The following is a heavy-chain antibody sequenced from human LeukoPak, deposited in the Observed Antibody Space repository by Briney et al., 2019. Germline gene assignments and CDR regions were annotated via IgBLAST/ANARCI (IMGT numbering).Heavy chain of an antibody. CDR3: AKSDGYNFDY. Sequence: GRPLRLSCAASGFTFSSYGMHWVRQAPGKGLEWVAVISYDGSNKYYADSVKGRFTISRDNSKNTLYLQMNSLRAEDTAVYYCAKSDGYNFDYWGQGTLVTVSS. V-gene: IGHV3-30*18. CDR1: GFTFSSYG. J-gene: IGHJ4*02. D-gene: IGHD5-24*01. CDR2: ISYDGSNK.